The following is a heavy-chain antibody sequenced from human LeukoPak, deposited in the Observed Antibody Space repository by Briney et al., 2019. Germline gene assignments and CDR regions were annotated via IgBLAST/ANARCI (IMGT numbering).Heavy chain of an antibody. CDR1: GGTFSSYA. J-gene: IGHJ4*02. CDR3: ARDSVAAAGRLDY. D-gene: IGHD6-13*01. CDR2: IIPIFGTA. V-gene: IGHV1-69*13. Sequence: GASVKVSCKASGGTFSSYAISWVRQAPGQGLEWMGGIIPIFGTANYAQKFQGRVTITADESTSTAYMELSSLRSEDTAVYYCARDSVAAAGRLDYWGQGTLVTVSS.